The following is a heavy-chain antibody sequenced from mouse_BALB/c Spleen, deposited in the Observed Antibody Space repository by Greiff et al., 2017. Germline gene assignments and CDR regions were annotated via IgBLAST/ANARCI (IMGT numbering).Heavy chain of an antibody. CDR1: GFTFSSYT. V-gene: IGHV5-12-2*01. D-gene: IGHD1-2*01. Sequence: EVQVVESGGGLVQPGGSLKLSCAASGFTFSSYTMSWVRQTPEKRLEWVAYISNGGGSTYYPDTVKGRFTISRDNAKNTLYLQMSSLKSEDTAMYYCAITTATRYFDVWGAGTTVTVSS. CDR2: ISNGGGST. J-gene: IGHJ1*01. CDR3: AITTATRYFDV.